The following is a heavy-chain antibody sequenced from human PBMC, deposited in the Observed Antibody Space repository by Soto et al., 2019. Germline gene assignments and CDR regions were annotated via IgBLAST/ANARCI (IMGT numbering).Heavy chain of an antibody. D-gene: IGHD3-3*01. CDR1: GYTFTSYY. V-gene: IGHV1-46*01. J-gene: IGHJ4*02. Sequence: AASVKVSCKASGYTFTSYYMHWVRQAPGQGLEWIGIINPSGGSTSYAQKFQGRVTMTRDTSTSTVYMELSSLRSEDTAVYYWARADLEWLPCFDYWGQGTLVTVSS. CDR2: INPSGGST. CDR3: ARADLEWLPCFDY.